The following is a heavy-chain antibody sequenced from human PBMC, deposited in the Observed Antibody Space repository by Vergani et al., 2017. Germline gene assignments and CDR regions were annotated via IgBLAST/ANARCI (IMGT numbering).Heavy chain of an antibody. J-gene: IGHJ4*02. CDR2: VSISGENT. Sequence: EVQLLESGGALVQPGKSLRLSCAASGFTFSNYAMSWIRQAPGKGLQWVSTVSISGENTFYEDSVKGRFTISRDDSKRLAYLQLSGLKTEDTAVYFCSRGRGYSFGYSDYWGQGTLVTVSS. CDR1: GFTFSNYA. D-gene: IGHD5-18*01. CDR3: SRGRGYSFGYSDY. V-gene: IGHV3-23*02.